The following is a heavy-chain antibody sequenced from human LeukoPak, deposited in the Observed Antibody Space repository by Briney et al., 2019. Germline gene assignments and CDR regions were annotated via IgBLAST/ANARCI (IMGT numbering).Heavy chain of an antibody. Sequence: SETLSLTCAVYGGSFSGYYWSWIRQPPGKGLEWSGEINHSGSTNYNPSLKSRVTISVDTSKDQFSLKLSSVTAADTAVYYCARGRRHYDPGTYYYYGMDVWGQGTTVTVSS. V-gene: IGHV4-34*01. J-gene: IGHJ6*02. CDR1: GGSFSGYY. CDR2: INHSGST. D-gene: IGHD3-3*01. CDR3: ARGRRHYDPGTYYYYGMDV.